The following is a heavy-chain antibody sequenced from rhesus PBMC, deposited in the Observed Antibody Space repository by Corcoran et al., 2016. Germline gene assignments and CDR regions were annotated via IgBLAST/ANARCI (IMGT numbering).Heavy chain of an antibody. Sequence: EVQLVQSGAEVKKPWASVKIPCKASGYTFTDYYLHWVRQDPGKGLEWMGRIDSKDAEANHTEKFHVKFTSTEGRSTGTADMEMSSLRYEDTAVYYGATGGAAGDGVAGEAYDCGGQGLRVSVS. CDR3: ATGGAAGDGVAGEAYDC. CDR2: IDSKDAEA. CDR1: GYTFTDYY. D-gene: IGHD6-31*01. V-gene: IGHV1-111*02. J-gene: IGHJ3*01.